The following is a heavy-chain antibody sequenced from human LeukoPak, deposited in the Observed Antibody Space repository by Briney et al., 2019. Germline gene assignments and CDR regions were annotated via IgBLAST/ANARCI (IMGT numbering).Heavy chain of an antibody. CDR3: AREHSNLNWFDP. Sequence: SQTLSLTCTVSGGSISSGGYYWSWIRQHPGKGLEWIGYIYYSGSTYYNPSLKSRVTISVDTSKNQFSLKLSSVTAADTAVCYCAREHSNLNWFDPWGQGTLVTVSS. CDR1: GGSISSGGYY. CDR2: IYYSGST. V-gene: IGHV4-31*03. D-gene: IGHD4-11*01. J-gene: IGHJ5*02.